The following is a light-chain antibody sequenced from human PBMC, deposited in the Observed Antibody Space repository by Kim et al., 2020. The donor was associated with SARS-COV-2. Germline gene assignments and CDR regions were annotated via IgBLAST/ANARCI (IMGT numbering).Light chain of an antibody. Sequence: QSALTQPASVSASPGQSITISCSGVSSDVGNYNLVSWYQQHPGKAPKLMIYEVNKRPSGVSNRFSGSNSGNTASLTISGLQAEDEADYYCCSYAGSVVFGGGTQLTVL. CDR2: EVN. V-gene: IGLV2-23*02. J-gene: IGLJ2*01. CDR3: CSYAGSVV. CDR1: SSDVGNYNL.